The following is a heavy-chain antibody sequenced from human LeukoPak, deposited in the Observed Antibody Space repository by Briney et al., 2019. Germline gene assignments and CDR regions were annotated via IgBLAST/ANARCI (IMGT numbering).Heavy chain of an antibody. CDR2: ISGNGLGT. V-gene: IGHV3-23*01. Sequence: PGGSLRLSCAASGFTFGRNGMNWVRQAPGKGLEWVAAISGNGLGTYYADSVKGRFNISRDNSRNTLYLQMNSLRMEDTAFYYCAKDANYLRSSGYFLSIEFWGQGTLVTVSS. D-gene: IGHD3-22*01. CDR1: GFTFGRNG. CDR3: AKDANYLRSSGYFLSIEF. J-gene: IGHJ1*01.